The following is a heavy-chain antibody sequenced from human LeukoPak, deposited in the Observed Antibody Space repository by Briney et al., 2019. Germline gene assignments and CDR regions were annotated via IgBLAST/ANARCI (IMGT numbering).Heavy chain of an antibody. D-gene: IGHD3-10*01. CDR2: IDWDDDK. Sequence: ESGPTLVNPTQTLTLTCTFSGFSLSSSGMSVSWIRQPPGKALEWLARIDWDDDKYYSTSLKTRLTISKDTSKNQVVLTMTNMDPVDTATYYCAHEQTHYYGSGSYFWEIPKFDPWGQGTLVTVSS. CDR1: GFSLSSSGMS. V-gene: IGHV2-70*12. J-gene: IGHJ5*02. CDR3: AHEQTHYYGSGSYFWEIPKFDP.